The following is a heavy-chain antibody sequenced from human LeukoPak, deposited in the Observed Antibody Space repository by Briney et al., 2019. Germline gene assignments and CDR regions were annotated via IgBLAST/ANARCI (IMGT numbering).Heavy chain of an antibody. J-gene: IGHJ4*02. CDR1: GFTFSSYA. CDR3: AKGYDYSSFPPFDY. CDR2: ISGSGGST. V-gene: IGHV3-23*01. D-gene: IGHD4-4*01. Sequence: GGSLRLSCAASGFTFSSYAMSWVRQAPGKGVEWVSAISGSGGSTYYADSVKGRFTISRDNSKNTLYLQMNSLRAEDTAVYYCAKGYDYSSFPPFDYWGQGTLVTVSS.